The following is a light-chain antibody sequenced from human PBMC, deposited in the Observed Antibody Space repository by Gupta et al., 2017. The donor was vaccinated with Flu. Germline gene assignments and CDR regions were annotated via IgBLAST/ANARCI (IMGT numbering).Light chain of an antibody. CDR2: RNN. Sequence: QSALTPPPSASGTPGQRVTISCSGSSSNIGSNYVFWYQQLPGAAPKLLIYRNNQRPSGVPDRFSGSKSGTSASLAMIWLRPEDEADYYCAAGDYSLSGYVFGTGTKVTVL. V-gene: IGLV1-47*01. CDR1: SSNIGSNY. J-gene: IGLJ1*01. CDR3: AAGDYSLSGYV.